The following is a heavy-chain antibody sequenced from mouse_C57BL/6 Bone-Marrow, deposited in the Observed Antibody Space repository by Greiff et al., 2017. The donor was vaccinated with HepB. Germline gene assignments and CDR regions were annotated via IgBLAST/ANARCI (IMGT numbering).Heavy chain of an antibody. V-gene: IGHV1-81*01. CDR1: GYTFTSYG. J-gene: IGHJ4*01. CDR2: IYPRSGNT. Sequence: VQLQESGAELARPGASVKLSCKASGYTFTSYGISWVKQRTGQGLEWIGEIYPRSGNTYYNEKFKGKATLTADKSSSTAYMELRSLTSEDSAVYFCARDRKLRYAMDYWGQGTSVTVSS. D-gene: IGHD4-1*01. CDR3: ARDRKLRYAMDY.